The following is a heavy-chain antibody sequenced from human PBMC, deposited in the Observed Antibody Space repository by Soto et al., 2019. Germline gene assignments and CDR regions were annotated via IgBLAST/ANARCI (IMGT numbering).Heavy chain of an antibody. CDR2: INPRGGST. CDR1: GYTFTSYY. Sequence: GASVKVSCKASGYTFTSYYMHWVRQAPAQGLEWMGIINPRGGSTSYAQKFQGRVTMTRDTSTSTVYMELSSLTSEDTAVYYCARVGWGTYEGDHWFDPWGQGTLVTVSS. V-gene: IGHV1-46*01. J-gene: IGHJ5*02. CDR3: ARVGWGTYEGDHWFDP. D-gene: IGHD3-16*01.